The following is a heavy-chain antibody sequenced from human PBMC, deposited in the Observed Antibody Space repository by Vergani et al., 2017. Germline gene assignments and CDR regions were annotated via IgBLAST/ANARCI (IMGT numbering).Heavy chain of an antibody. V-gene: IGHV1-2*02. CDR3: ARDPAEADPLTRIFDY. Sequence: QVQLVQSGAEVKKPGASVKVSCKASGYTFTGYYMHWVRQAPGQGLEWMGWINPNSGGTNYAQKFQGRVTMTRDTSISTAYMELSRLRSDDTAVYYCARDPAEADPLTRIFDYWGQGTLVTVSS. CDR1: GYTFTGYY. CDR2: INPNSGGT. D-gene: IGHD3-3*01. J-gene: IGHJ4*02.